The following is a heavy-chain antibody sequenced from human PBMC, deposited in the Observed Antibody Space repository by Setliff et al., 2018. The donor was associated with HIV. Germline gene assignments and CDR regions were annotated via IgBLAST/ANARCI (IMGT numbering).Heavy chain of an antibody. J-gene: IGHJ5*02. D-gene: IGHD3-10*01. CDR1: GESFSGYY. CDR3: ATYADRESNRFDP. Sequence: SETLSLTCAVYGESFSGYYWSWIRQPPGKGLEWIGEINHSGSVNYNPSLKSRVTISVDTSKNQFSLKLSSVTAADTAVYYCATYADRESNRFDPWGQGILVTVSS. V-gene: IGHV4-34*01. CDR2: INHSGSV.